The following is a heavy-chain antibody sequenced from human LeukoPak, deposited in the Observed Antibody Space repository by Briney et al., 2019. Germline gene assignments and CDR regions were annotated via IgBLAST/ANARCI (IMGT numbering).Heavy chain of an antibody. V-gene: IGHV3-9*01. Sequence: PGRSLRLSCAASGFTFDDYAMHCVRQAPGKGLEWVSGISWNSGSIGYADSVKGRFTIPRDNAKNSLYLQMNSLRAEDTAVYYCARDSEGRIGGLYLFDYWGQGTLVAVSS. CDR3: ARDSEGRIGGLYLFDY. CDR2: ISWNSGSI. J-gene: IGHJ4*02. CDR1: GFTFDDYA. D-gene: IGHD2-2*02.